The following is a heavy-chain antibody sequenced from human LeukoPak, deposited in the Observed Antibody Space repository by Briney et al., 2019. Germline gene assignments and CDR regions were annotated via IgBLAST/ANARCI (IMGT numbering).Heavy chain of an antibody. J-gene: IGHJ5*02. V-gene: IGHV3-21*01. D-gene: IGHD4-23*01. CDR2: ISSSSGYI. CDR1: GFNFSNYT. CDR3: ARDRDYGGNSWVMDP. Sequence: GGSLRPSCAASGFNFSNYTVNWVRQAPGKGLQWVSSISSSSGYIYYTDSVKGRFTISRDNAKNSLYLQMNSLRAEDTAVYYCARDRDYGGNSWVMDPWGQGTLVTVYS.